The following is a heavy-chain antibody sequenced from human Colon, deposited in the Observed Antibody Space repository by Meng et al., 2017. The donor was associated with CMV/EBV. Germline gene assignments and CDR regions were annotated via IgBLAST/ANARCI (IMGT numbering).Heavy chain of an antibody. CDR1: GYTFTSYG. Sequence: ASVKVSCKASGYTFTSYGISWVRQAPGQGLEWMGWISAYNGNTNYAQKLQGRVTMTTDTSTSTAYMELRSLRSDDTAVYYCARDITGYCGGDCSGSGYWGQGTLVTVSS. J-gene: IGHJ4*02. CDR2: ISAYNGNT. D-gene: IGHD2-21*01. V-gene: IGHV1-18*01. CDR3: ARDITGYCGGDCSGSGY.